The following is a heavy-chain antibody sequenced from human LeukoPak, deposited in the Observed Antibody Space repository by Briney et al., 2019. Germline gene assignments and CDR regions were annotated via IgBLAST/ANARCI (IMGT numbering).Heavy chain of an antibody. Sequence: SETVSLTCAVYGGSLSYYYWSWIRQSPEKGLEWIGEINRSGSTNYNPSLKSRVSISVVTSKNQFSLKLSSVTAADTAIYYCARGGFYCGDDCYVDYWGQGALVTVSS. CDR1: GGSLSYYY. CDR2: INRSGST. V-gene: IGHV4-34*01. CDR3: ARGGFYCGDDCYVDY. J-gene: IGHJ4*02. D-gene: IGHD2-21*02.